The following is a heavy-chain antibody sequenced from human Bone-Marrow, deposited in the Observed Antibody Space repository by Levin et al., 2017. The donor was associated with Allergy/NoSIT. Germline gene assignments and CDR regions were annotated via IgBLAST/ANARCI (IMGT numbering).Heavy chain of an antibody. CDR1: GFTFSDAW. J-gene: IGHJ4*02. D-gene: IGHD2-21*01. V-gene: IGHV3-15*01. CDR3: TTGTYSTWMGFDH. CDR2: IKSKSHGAAI. Sequence: GGSLRLSCAASGFTFSDAWMSWVRQAPGKGLEWVGRIKSKSHGAAIEYAAPLSDRFTISRDDSKNTLYLQMNSLKTEDTAVYYCTTGTYSTWMGFDHWGQGILVTVSS.